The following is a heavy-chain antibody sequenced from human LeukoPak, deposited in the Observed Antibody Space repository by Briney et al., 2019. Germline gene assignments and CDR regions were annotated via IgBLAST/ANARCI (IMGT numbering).Heavy chain of an antibody. J-gene: IGHJ4*02. V-gene: IGHV4-61*02. Sequence: SETLSLTCTVSGGSISSGSYYWSWIRQPAGRGLEWIGRIYTSGSTNYNPSLKSRVTISVDTSKNQFSLKLSSVTAADTAVYYCASSSSRYYFDYWGQGTLVTVSS. D-gene: IGHD6-6*01. CDR3: ASSSSRYYFDY. CDR1: GGSISSGSYY. CDR2: IYTSGST.